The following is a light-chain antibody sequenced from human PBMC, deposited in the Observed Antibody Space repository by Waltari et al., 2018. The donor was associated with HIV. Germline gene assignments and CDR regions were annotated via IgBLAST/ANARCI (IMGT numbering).Light chain of an antibody. J-gene: IGLJ1*01. CDR1: SIDVGGYNY. V-gene: IGLV2-14*03. CDR2: DVS. Sequence: QSALTQPASVSGSPGQSITLPCIVTSIDVGGYNYVSWYQQHPGKAPKLIIYDVSNRPSGVSHRFSGSKSGNTASLTISGLQAEDEADYYCSSYTSNSAYVFGTGTKVTVL. CDR3: SSYTSNSAYV.